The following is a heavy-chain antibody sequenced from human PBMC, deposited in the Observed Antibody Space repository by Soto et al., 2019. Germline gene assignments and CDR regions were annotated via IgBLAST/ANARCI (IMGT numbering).Heavy chain of an antibody. J-gene: IGHJ2*01. CDR3: AKDNGPPGTRDWYFDL. D-gene: IGHD2-8*01. Sequence: EVQLLESGGGLVQPGGSLRLSCAASGFTFSSYAMSWVRQAPGKGLEWVSAISGSGGSTYYADSVKGRFTISRDNSKNTLYLQMNSLRAEDTAVYYCAKDNGPPGTRDWYFDLWGRGTLVTVSS. CDR2: ISGSGGST. CDR1: GFTFSSYA. V-gene: IGHV3-23*01.